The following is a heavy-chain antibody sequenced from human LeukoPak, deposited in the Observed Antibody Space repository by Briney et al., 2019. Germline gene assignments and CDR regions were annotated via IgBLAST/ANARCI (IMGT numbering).Heavy chain of an antibody. CDR1: GDSISNYY. Sequence: PSETPSLTCTVSGDSISNYYWTWIRQPPGKGLEWIGYIDYSGNTNYNPSLKSRVTMSVDTSKNQFSLRLSSVTAADTAVYYCARERLYQLRPWYFDLWGRGTLVTVS. D-gene: IGHD2-2*01. J-gene: IGHJ2*01. CDR2: IDYSGNT. V-gene: IGHV4-59*01. CDR3: ARERLYQLRPWYFDL.